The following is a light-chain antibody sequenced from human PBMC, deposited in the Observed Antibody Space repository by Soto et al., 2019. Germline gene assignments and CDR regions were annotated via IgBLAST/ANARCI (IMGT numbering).Light chain of an antibody. CDR1: QSVSSY. Sequence: EIVLTQSPATLSLSPGERATLSCRASQSVSSYLAWYQQKPGQAPRLLIYDASNRATGIPARFSGSGSGTDFTRTISSLEPEDFAVYYCQQRSSSLTFGGGTKVEIK. V-gene: IGKV3-11*01. J-gene: IGKJ4*01. CDR3: QQRSSSLT. CDR2: DAS.